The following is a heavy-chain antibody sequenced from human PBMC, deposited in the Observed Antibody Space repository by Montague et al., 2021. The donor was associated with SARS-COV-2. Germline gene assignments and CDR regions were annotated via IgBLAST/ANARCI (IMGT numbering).Heavy chain of an antibody. J-gene: IGHJ4*02. Sequence: SETLSLTCTVSGGSISSSSYYWGWIRQPPGKGLEWIGSIYYSGSTYYNPSLKSRVTISVDTSKNQFSLKLSSVTAADTAVYYCARVAPPSDPGYFDYWGQGTLVTVSS. V-gene: IGHV4-39*07. CDR1: GGSISSSSYY. CDR3: ARVAPPSDPGYFDY. CDR2: IYYSGST.